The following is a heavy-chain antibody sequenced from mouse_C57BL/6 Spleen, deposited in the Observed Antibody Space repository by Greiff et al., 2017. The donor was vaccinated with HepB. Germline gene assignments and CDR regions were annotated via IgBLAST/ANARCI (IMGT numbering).Heavy chain of an antibody. CDR3: ARELRLRAMDY. J-gene: IGHJ4*01. CDR1: GFNIKDYY. D-gene: IGHD3-2*02. Sequence: EVKLLESGAELVKPGASVKLSCTASGFNIKDYYMHWVKQRTEQGLEWIGRIDPEDGETKYAPKFQGNATISADTSSNTAYLQLSSLTSEDTAVYYCARELRLRAMDYWGQGTSVTVSS. V-gene: IGHV14-2*01. CDR2: IDPEDGET.